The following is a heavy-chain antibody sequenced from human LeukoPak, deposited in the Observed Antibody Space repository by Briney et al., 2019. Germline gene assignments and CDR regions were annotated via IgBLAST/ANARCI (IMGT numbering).Heavy chain of an antibody. D-gene: IGHD2-15*01. Sequence: SETLSLTCTVSGGSISSYYWIWIRQPPGKGLEWIGYIYYSGSTNYNPSLKSRVTISVDTSKNQFSLKLSSVTAADTAVYYCARDYVAATPPYYYYGMDVWGQGTTVTVSS. CDR1: GGSISSYY. J-gene: IGHJ6*02. CDR3: ARDYVAATPPYYYYGMDV. CDR2: IYYSGST. V-gene: IGHV4-59*01.